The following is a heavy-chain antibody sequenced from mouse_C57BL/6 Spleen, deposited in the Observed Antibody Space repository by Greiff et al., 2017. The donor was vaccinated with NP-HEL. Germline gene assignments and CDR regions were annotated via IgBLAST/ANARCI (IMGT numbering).Heavy chain of an antibody. Sequence: QVQLQQPGAELVKPGASVKMSCKASGYTFTSYWITWVKPRPGQGLEWIGDIYPGSGSTNYNEKFKSKATLTVDTSSSTAYMQLSSLTSEDSAVYYCARERYYYGSSAGAWFAYWGQGTLVTVSA. D-gene: IGHD1-1*01. CDR3: ARERYYYGSSAGAWFAY. V-gene: IGHV1-55*01. J-gene: IGHJ3*01. CDR1: GYTFTSYW. CDR2: IYPGSGST.